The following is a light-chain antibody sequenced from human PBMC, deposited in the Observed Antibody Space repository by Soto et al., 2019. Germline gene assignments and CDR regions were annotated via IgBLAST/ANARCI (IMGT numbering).Light chain of an antibody. CDR1: QSVGSY. CDR3: QQYNNWPRAT. Sequence: EIVLTQSPATLSLSPGERATLSCRASQSVGSYLAWYQQKPGQAPRLLIYDASNRATGFPARFSGSGSGTEFNLTISSLQSEDFGVYYCQQYNNWPRATFGGGTKVDIK. V-gene: IGKV3-15*01. CDR2: DAS. J-gene: IGKJ4*01.